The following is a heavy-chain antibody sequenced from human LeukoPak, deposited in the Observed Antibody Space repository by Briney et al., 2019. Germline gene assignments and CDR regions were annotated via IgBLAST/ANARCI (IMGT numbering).Heavy chain of an antibody. D-gene: IGHD6-13*01. CDR3: ARALYDSSALDY. J-gene: IGHJ4*02. CDR2: IYYSGST. CDR1: GGSFSGYY. Sequence: SETLSLTCAVYGGSFSGYYWSWIRQPPGKGLEWIGYIYYSGSTNYNPSLKSRVTISVDTSKNQFSLKLTSVTAADTAVYYCARALYDSSALDYWGQGTLVTVSS. V-gene: IGHV4-59*01.